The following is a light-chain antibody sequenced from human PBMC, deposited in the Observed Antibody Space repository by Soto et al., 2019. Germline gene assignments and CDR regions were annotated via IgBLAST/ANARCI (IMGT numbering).Light chain of an antibody. V-gene: IGKV3-20*01. Sequence: EVVLTQSPGTLSLSAGERATLSCRASQSVADNHLAWYQQKPGQATRLLIYDASTRAAGIPDRFSGSGSGTDFTLTISRLEPEDFGVYFCHHYTRSPIFTFGPGTTVD. CDR2: DAS. J-gene: IGKJ3*01. CDR1: QSVADNH. CDR3: HHYTRSPIFT.